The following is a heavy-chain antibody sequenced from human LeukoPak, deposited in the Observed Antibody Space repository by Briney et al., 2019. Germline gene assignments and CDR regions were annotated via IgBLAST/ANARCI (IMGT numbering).Heavy chain of an antibody. V-gene: IGHV3-33*01. Sequence: GGSLRLSCAASGFTFSSYGMHWVRQAPGKGLEWVAVIWYDGSNKYYADSVKGRFTISRDNSKNTLYRQMNSLRAEDTAVYYCARDLAVAGTGDFDYWGQGTLVTVSS. D-gene: IGHD6-19*01. CDR1: GFTFSSYG. J-gene: IGHJ4*02. CDR2: IWYDGSNK. CDR3: ARDLAVAGTGDFDY.